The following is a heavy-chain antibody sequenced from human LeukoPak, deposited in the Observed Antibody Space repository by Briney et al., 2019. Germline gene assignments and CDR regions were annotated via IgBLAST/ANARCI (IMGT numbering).Heavy chain of an antibody. CDR2: IRYDGNNK. Sequence: PGGSLRLSCAASGFTFSSYGMHWVRHTPGKGLEWVSYIRYDGNNKKYADSVKGRFSISRDNSKNILYLQMNSLRVEDTAVYYCAKPIPGAARAFDIWGQGTMGTVS. D-gene: IGHD3-10*01. CDR3: AKPIPGAARAFDI. V-gene: IGHV3-30*02. J-gene: IGHJ3*02. CDR1: GFTFSSYG.